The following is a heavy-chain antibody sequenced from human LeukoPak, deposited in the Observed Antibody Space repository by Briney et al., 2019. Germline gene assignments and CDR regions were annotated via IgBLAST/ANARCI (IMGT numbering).Heavy chain of an antibody. J-gene: IGHJ4*02. Sequence: GALRLLCCASGVPVSSNYMSWVRPAPGEGLEGGFVIFSGGSTYYADSVKGRFTISRDNSKNTLYLQMNSLRVEDTAVYYCAKRNAGLGDPPNSKYFDYWGQGTLVTVSS. V-gene: IGHV3-53*01. CDR3: AKRNAGLGDPPNSKYFDY. CDR1: GVPVSSNY. CDR2: IFSGGST. D-gene: IGHD3-16*01.